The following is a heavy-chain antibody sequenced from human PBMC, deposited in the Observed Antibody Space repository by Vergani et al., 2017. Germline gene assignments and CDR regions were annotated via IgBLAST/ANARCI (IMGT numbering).Heavy chain of an antibody. J-gene: IGHJ4*02. Sequence: LSLTCAVYFFSFSGYYCSCLLPPPVKCLEWIGYIYYLFLPSSTPSLPRRVTISVDTSKNQFSLKLSSVTAADTAVSYCARGQMAVGATVPGGYWGQGTLVTVSS. V-gene: IGHV4-30-4*08. D-gene: IGHD1-26*01. CDR1: FFSFSGYY. CDR3: ARGQMAVGATVPGGY. CDR2: IYYLFLP.